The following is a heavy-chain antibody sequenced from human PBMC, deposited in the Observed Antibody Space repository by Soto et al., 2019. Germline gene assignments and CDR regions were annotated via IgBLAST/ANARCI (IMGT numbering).Heavy chain of an antibody. Sequence: QVQLVQSGAEVKKPGSSVKVSCKASGGTFSSYAISWVRQAPGQGLEWMGGIIPIFGTANYAQKIQGRVTMTADKSTRKDYMEMSSLRSEDTAVYYCARGARWNPIYYYYGMDVWGQGTTVTVSS. CDR1: GGTFSSYA. CDR2: IIPIFGTA. V-gene: IGHV1-69*06. J-gene: IGHJ6*02. CDR3: ARGARWNPIYYYYGMDV. D-gene: IGHD1-1*01.